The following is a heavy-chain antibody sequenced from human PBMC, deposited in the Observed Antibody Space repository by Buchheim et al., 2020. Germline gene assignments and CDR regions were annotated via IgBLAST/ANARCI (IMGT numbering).Heavy chain of an antibody. D-gene: IGHD1-1*01. CDR3: ARASTFHWFDP. Sequence: QVQLQQWGAGLLKPSETLSLTCAVYGGSFSGYYWSWIRQPPGKGLEWIGEINHSGSTNYNPSLKSRVTTSVDTSKKQFSMKLSSVTAADTAVYYCARASTFHWFDPWGQGTL. CDR1: GGSFSGYY. J-gene: IGHJ5*02. CDR2: INHSGST. V-gene: IGHV4-34*01.